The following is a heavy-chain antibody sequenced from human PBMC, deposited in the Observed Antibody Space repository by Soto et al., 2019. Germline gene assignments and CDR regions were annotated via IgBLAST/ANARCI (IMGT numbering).Heavy chain of an antibody. D-gene: IGHD2-15*01. V-gene: IGHV3-30*02. CDR1: GFIFSNNG. CDR3: TIVVVVAATQYYFDY. J-gene: IGHJ4*02. CDR2: MSYDGSDT. Sequence: PGGSLRLSCVGSGFIFSNNGMHWVRQTPGKGLEWVAFMSYDGSDTFYADSVKGRFTISRDNSKNTLFLHMSNLRAEDTAMYYCTIVVVVAATQYYFDYWGQGTLVTVSS.